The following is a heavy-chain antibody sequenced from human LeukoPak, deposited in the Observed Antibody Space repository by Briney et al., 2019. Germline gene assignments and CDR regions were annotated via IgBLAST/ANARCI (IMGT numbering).Heavy chain of an antibody. CDR2: INHSGST. CDR3: ARHPVTVTTGIDY. CDR1: GGSISSSSYY. V-gene: IGHV4-39*01. J-gene: IGHJ4*02. Sequence: SETLSLTCTVSGGSISSSSYYWSWIRQPPGKGLEWIGEINHSGSTNYNPSLKGRVTISVDTSKNQFSLKLSSVTAADTAVYYCARHPVTVTTGIDYWGQGTLVTVSS. D-gene: IGHD4-17*01.